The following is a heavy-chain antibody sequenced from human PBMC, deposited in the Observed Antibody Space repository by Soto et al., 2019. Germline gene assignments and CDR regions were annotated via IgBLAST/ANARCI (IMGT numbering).Heavy chain of an antibody. V-gene: IGHV1-69*01. Sequence: QVQLVQSGAEVKKPGSSVKVSCKASGGTFRRYTITWVRQAPGQGLEWMGGITPMFGTPNYEQKFRGRVTITAEESTSTAYMELSSLRYEDTAMYFCARDGGLYYSRAYYFHYWGQGTLVTVSS. CDR2: ITPMFGTP. CDR3: ARDGGLYYSRAYYFHY. J-gene: IGHJ4*02. D-gene: IGHD3-22*01. CDR1: GGTFRRYT.